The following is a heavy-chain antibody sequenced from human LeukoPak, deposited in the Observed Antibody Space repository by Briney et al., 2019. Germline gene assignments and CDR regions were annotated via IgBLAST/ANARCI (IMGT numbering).Heavy chain of an antibody. J-gene: IGHJ3*02. CDR2: AYTTGTT. Sequence: SETLSLTCTVSGGSITGYYGSWIRQPAGKELEWVGRAYTTGTTSSHPSLKSRFTMSLDTSKSLFSLKLTSVTAADTAVYYCARDRGLYDYGDLLPRDAFDICGQGKMVIASS. V-gene: IGHV4-4*07. CDR1: GGSITGYY. D-gene: IGHD4-17*01. CDR3: ARDRGLYDYGDLLPRDAFDI.